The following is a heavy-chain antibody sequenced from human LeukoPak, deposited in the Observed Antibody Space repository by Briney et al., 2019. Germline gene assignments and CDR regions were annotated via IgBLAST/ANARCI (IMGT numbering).Heavy chain of an antibody. Sequence: GXSLRXXCAASGFTFSSYEMNWVRQAPGKGLEWVSYISSSGSTIYYADSVKGRFTISRDNAKNSLYLQMNSLRAEDTAIYYCAXESXFRGDAFDIWGQGTMVTVSS. V-gene: IGHV3-48*03. J-gene: IGHJ3*02. CDR1: GFTFSSYE. CDR3: AXESXFRGDAFDI. D-gene: IGHD3-10*01. CDR2: ISSSGSTI.